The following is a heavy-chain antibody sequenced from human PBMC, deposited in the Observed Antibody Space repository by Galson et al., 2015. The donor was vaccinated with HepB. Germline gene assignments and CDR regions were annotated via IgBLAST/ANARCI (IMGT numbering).Heavy chain of an antibody. CDR1: GFTFSTYA. V-gene: IGHV3-23*01. CDR3: AKGGNWDSRYFDY. D-gene: IGHD7-27*01. CDR2: ISGDTAKI. Sequence: SLRLSCAASGFTFSTYAMNWVRQAPGKGLEWVSVISGDTAKIFHADSVKGRFTISRDNSMNTVYLQMDSLRAEGTAVYYCAKGGNWDSRYFDYWGQGSLVTVSS. J-gene: IGHJ4*02.